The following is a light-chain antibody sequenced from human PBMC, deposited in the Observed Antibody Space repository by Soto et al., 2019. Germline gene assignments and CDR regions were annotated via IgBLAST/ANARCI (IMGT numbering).Light chain of an antibody. CDR1: SSDIGSYNH. CDR2: AVS. J-gene: IGLJ1*01. Sequence: QSVLTQPASVSGSPGQSITISCSGTSSDIGSYNHVAWYQQFPGKSPKLMIYAVSDRPSGVSDRFSGSKSGITASLTISGLQTEDDADYYCISYTDRQSYLFGTGTKVTGL. V-gene: IGLV2-14*03. CDR3: ISYTDRQSYL.